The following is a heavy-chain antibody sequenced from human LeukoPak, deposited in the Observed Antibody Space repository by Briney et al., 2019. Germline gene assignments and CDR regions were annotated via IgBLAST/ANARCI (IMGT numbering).Heavy chain of an antibody. CDR2: IYYSGST. Sequence: SETLSLTCTVSGGSISSSSYYWGWIRQPPGKGLEWIGSIYYSGSTYYNPSLKSRVTIPVDTSKNQFSLKLSSVTAADTAVYYCASNLYSSSWYRSRWEGGSDYWGQGTLVTVSS. V-gene: IGHV4-39*07. CDR1: GGSISSSSYY. CDR3: ASNLYSSSWYRSRWEGGSDY. D-gene: IGHD6-13*01. J-gene: IGHJ4*02.